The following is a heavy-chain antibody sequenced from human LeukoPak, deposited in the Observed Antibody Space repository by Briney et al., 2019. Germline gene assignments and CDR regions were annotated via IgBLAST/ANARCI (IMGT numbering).Heavy chain of an antibody. CDR2: ISSSSSAI. CDR3: ARGGAARPDY. V-gene: IGHV3-48*01. CDR1: GFTFSSSG. Sequence: GGSLRLSCAASGFTFSSSGMHWVRQTPGKGLEWVSYISSSSSAINYADSVRGRFTISRDNAKNSLYLQMNSLRPEDTAVYYCARGGAARPDYWGQGTLVTVSS. D-gene: IGHD6-6*01. J-gene: IGHJ4*02.